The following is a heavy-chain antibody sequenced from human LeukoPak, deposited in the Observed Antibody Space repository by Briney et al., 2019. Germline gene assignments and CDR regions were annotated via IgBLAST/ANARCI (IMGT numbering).Heavy chain of an antibody. CDR2: INHSGST. J-gene: IGHJ4*02. CDR3: ARDSSYYDILTGRTHYFDY. CDR1: GGSFSGYY. V-gene: IGHV4-34*01. D-gene: IGHD3-9*01. Sequence: SETLSLTCAVYGGSFSGYYWSWIRQPPGKGLEWIGEINHSGSTNYNPSLKSRVTISVDTSKNQFSLKLSSVTAADTAVYYCARDSSYYDILTGRTHYFDYWGQGTLVTVSS.